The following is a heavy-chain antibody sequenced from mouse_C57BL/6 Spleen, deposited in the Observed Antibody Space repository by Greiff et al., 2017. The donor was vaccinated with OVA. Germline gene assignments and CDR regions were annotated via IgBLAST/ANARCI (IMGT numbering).Heavy chain of an antibody. CDR2: ISSGSSTI. D-gene: IGHD3-2*02. J-gene: IGHJ4*01. CDR3: ASDSSGYLYYAMDY. V-gene: IGHV5-17*01. CDR1: GFTFSDYG. Sequence: EVKVEESGGGLVKPGGSLKLSCAASGFTFSDYGMHWVRQAPEKGLEWVAYISSGSSTIYYADTVKGRFTISRDNAKNTLFLQMTSLRSEDTAMYYCASDSSGYLYYAMDYWGQGTSVTVSS.